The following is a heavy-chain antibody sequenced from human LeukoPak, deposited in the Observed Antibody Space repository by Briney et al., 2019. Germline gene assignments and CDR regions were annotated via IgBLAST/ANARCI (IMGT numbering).Heavy chain of an antibody. J-gene: IGHJ3*02. CDR2: INHSGST. V-gene: IGHV4-34*01. CDR3: ATGGPYSSLAWGVGNAFDI. D-gene: IGHD6-13*01. Sequence: SETLSLTCTVSGGSISSYYWSWIRQPPGKGLEWIGEINHSGSTNYNPSLKSRVTISVDTSKNQFSLKLSSVTAADTAVYYCATGGPYSSLAWGVGNAFDIWGQGTMVTVSS. CDR1: GGSISSYY.